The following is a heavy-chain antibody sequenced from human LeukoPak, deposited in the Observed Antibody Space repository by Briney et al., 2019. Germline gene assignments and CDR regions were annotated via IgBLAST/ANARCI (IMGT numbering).Heavy chain of an antibody. D-gene: IGHD3-3*01. CDR1: GGSISSYY. V-gene: IGHV4-59*01. J-gene: IGHJ4*02. CDR2: VYYTGST. Sequence: SETLSLTCTVSGGSISSYYWSWIRQPPGKGLEWIGYVYYTGSTNYNPSLKSRVTISVDTSKNHFSLELSSVTAADTAVYYCARGSQRITVLGVVTDYWGQGTLVTVSS. CDR3: ARGSQRITVLGVVTDY.